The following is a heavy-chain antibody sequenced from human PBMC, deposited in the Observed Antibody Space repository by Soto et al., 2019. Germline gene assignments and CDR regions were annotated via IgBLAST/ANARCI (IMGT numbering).Heavy chain of an antibody. Sequence: GGSLRLSCAASGFTFSSYGMHWVRQAPGKGLEWVAVISYDGSNKYYADSVKGRFTISRDNSKNTLYLQMNSLRAEDTAVYYCEKTRGRLVYDILTGYYVGPYYYYGMDVWGQGTTVTVSS. CDR1: GFTFSSYG. CDR2: ISYDGSNK. CDR3: EKTRGRLVYDILTGYYVGPYYYYGMDV. J-gene: IGHJ6*02. V-gene: IGHV3-30*18. D-gene: IGHD3-9*01.